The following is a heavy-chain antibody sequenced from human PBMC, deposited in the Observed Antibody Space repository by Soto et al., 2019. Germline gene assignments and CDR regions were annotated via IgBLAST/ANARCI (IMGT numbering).Heavy chain of an antibody. V-gene: IGHV4-61*08. J-gene: IGHJ4*02. CDR3: ARSTTYYHDSSGYFDF. CDR2: KYYSGST. D-gene: IGHD3-22*01. Sequence: SETLSLTCTVAGGTVSSGGHYWSWIRQSPGKGLEWIGYKYYSGSTNYNPSLKSRVTISVDTSKNQFSLKLSSVTAADTAVYYCARSTTYYHDSSGYFDFWGQGTLVTVS. CDR1: GGTVSSGGHY.